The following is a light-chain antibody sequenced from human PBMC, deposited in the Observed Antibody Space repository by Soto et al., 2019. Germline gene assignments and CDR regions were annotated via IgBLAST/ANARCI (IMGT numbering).Light chain of an antibody. V-gene: IGKV1-9*01. Sequence: DIQLTQSPSFLSASVGDRVTITCRASQGISSYLAWYQQKPWKAPKLLLYAASTLQSGVPSRFSGSGSGTEFTLTISSLQPEDFATYYCQQLNSYPLSFGPGTKVDIK. CDR2: AAS. CDR3: QQLNSYPLS. J-gene: IGKJ3*01. CDR1: QGISSY.